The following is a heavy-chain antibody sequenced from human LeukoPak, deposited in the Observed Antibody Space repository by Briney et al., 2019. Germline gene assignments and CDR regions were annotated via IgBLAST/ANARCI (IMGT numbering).Heavy chain of an antibody. J-gene: IGHJ4*02. CDR1: GFTFSSYS. D-gene: IGHD6-13*01. CDR3: ARDLCPWYSSSCRYFDY. V-gene: IGHV3-48*02. Sequence: PGGSLRLSCAASGFTFSSYSMNWVRQAPGKGLEWVSYISSSSSTIYYADSVKGRFTISRDNAKNSLYLQMNSLRDEDTAVYYCARDLCPWYSSSCRYFDYWGQGTLVTVSS. CDR2: ISSSSSTI.